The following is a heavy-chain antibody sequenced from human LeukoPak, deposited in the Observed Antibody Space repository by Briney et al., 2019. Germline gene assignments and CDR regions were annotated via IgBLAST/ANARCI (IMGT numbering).Heavy chain of an antibody. CDR2: IFNSGST. D-gene: IGHD6-6*01. Sequence: SETLSLTCTVSGGSISGYNWNWIRQPAGKGLEWIGRIFNSGSTKYNPSLKSRGTMSVDTSKNHVSLKLSSVTAADTDVYYCARESTIEYSTWGHYYFYYMDVWGKGTTVTASS. CDR3: ARESTIEYSTWGHYYFYYMDV. J-gene: IGHJ6*03. CDR1: GGSISGYN. V-gene: IGHV4-4*07.